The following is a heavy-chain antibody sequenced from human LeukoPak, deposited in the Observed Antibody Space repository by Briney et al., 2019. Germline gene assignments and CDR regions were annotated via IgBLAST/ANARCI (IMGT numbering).Heavy chain of an antibody. CDR2: IIPILGIA. J-gene: IGHJ4*02. CDR1: GGTFSSYA. CDR3: ARDLVVSCSSTSCSVAPSDF. Sequence: ASVTVSCKASGGTFSSYAITWVRQAPGQGLEWMGRIIPILGIATYAQNFQGRVTITADKSTSTAYMELSSLRSEDTVVYYCARDLVVSCSSTSCSVAPSDFWGQGTLVTVSS. D-gene: IGHD2-2*01. V-gene: IGHV1-69*04.